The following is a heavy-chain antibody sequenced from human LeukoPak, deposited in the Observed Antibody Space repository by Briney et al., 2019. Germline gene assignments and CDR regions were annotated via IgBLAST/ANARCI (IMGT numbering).Heavy chain of an antibody. CDR2: IFYSGST. Sequence: SETLSLTCTVSGGSISTSSYYWGWVRQPPGKGQEWIGNIFYSGSTYYSPSLKSRVTISLDTSRNQFSLKLNSVTAADTAVYYCAKSLYGSGSYYNWFDPWGQGTLVTVSS. CDR1: GGSISTSSYY. J-gene: IGHJ5*02. D-gene: IGHD3-10*01. CDR3: AKSLYGSGSYYNWFDP. V-gene: IGHV4-39*07.